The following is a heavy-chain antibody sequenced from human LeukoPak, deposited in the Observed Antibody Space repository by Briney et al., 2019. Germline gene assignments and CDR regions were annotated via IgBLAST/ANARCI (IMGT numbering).Heavy chain of an antibody. D-gene: IGHD2-2*01. V-gene: IGHV1-69*05. CDR3: ARGGYCSSTSCYLPLDY. Sequence: SVKVSCKASGGTFSSYAISWVRQAPGQGLEWMGGIIPIFGTANYAQKFQGRVTITTDESTSTAYMELSSLRSEDTAVYYCARGGYCSSTSCYLPLDYWGQGTLVTVSS. CDR1: GGTFSSYA. J-gene: IGHJ4*02. CDR2: IIPIFGTA.